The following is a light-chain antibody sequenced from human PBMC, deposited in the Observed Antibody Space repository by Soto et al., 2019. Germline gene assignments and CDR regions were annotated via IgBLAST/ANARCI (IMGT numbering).Light chain of an antibody. CDR2: KAS. J-gene: IGKJ1*01. CDR1: QSIGIW. CDR3: QQYNDYSWT. V-gene: IGKV1-5*03. Sequence: IQMTQSPSTLSASVGDRVAITCRASQSIGIWLAWYQKKPGKAPRFLVYKASTLPTGVPSRFSGSGSGTEFTLTISSLQPDDFATYYCQQYNDYSWTFGQGTKVEIQ.